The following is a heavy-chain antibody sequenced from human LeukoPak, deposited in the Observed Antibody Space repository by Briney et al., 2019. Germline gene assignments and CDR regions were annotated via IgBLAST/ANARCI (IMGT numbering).Heavy chain of an antibody. Sequence: ASVKVSCKASGYTFTSYGISWVRQAPGQGLEWMGWISAYNGNTNYVQKLQGRVTMTTDTSTSTAYMELRSLRSDDTAVYYCARKRRDYGDYVDEYWGQGTLVTVSS. D-gene: IGHD4-17*01. CDR1: GYTFTSYG. CDR2: ISAYNGNT. CDR3: ARKRRDYGDYVDEY. V-gene: IGHV1-18*01. J-gene: IGHJ4*02.